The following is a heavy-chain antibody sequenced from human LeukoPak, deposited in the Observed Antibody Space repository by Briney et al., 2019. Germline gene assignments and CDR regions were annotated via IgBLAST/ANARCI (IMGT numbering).Heavy chain of an antibody. CDR2: ISISGTTI. CDR3: AKDRDQWGKITMVRGLKLYFQH. CDR1: GFTFTDFY. J-gene: IGHJ1*01. V-gene: IGHV3-11*01. Sequence: GGSLRLSCAASGFTFTDFYMSWIRQAPGKGLEWVSYISISGTTIYYADSVKGRFTFSRDNAKNSLYLQMNSLRAEDTAVYYCAKDRDQWGKITMVRGLKLYFQHWGQGTLVTVSS. D-gene: IGHD3-10*01.